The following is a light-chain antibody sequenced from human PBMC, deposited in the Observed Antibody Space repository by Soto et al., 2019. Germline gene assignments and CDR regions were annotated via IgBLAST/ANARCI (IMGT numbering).Light chain of an antibody. J-gene: IGLJ2*01. CDR2: DNY. CDR1: SSNIGSNY. V-gene: IGLV1-51*01. Sequence: QSVLTQPPSVSAAPGQRVTISCPGSSSNIGSNYVSWYQQLPGTAPKLLIYDNYKRPSGIPDRFSGSTSGTSATLAIAGLQTGDEADYYCDSWDNSLSVVLFGGGTKLTVL. CDR3: DSWDNSLSVVL.